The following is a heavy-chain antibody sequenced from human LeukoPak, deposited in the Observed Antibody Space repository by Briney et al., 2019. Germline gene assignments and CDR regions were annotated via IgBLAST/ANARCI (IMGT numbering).Heavy chain of an antibody. CDR3: ARGSYYYDSSGYSPGAY. V-gene: IGHV3-74*01. Sequence: PGLSLRLSCAASGFTFSSYWMHWVRQAPGKGLVWVSLSKSYWSSTSYADSVKGRLPISRDNAKKKLYLQLNSLGDEDTDVYYCARGSYYYDSSGYSPGAYWGQGTLVTVSS. D-gene: IGHD3-22*01. CDR2: SKSYWSST. J-gene: IGHJ4*02. CDR1: GFTFSSYW.